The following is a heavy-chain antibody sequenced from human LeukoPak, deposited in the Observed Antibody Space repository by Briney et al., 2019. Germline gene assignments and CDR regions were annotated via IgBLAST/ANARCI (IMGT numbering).Heavy chain of an antibody. CDR1: GFTFSSYW. J-gene: IGHJ4*02. CDR3: AREGELSPLDY. D-gene: IGHD1-26*01. Sequence: WGSLRLSCAASGFTFSSYWMHWVRQAPGKGLVWVSRINSDGSSTSYADSVKGRFTISRDNAKNTLYLQMNSLRAEDTAVYYCAREGELSPLDYWGQGTLVTVSS. V-gene: IGHV3-74*01. CDR2: INSDGSST.